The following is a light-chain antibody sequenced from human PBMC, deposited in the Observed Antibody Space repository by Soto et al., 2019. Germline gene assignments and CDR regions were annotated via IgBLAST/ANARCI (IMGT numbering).Light chain of an antibody. CDR2: DSN. V-gene: IGLV1-51*01. Sequence: QAVVTQPPSVSAAPGQKVTISCSGSSSNIGNNYVSWYQQLPRTAPKLLIYDSNKRPAGIPDRFSGSKSGTSATLGITGLQTGDEADYYCGAWDSSLSGVVFGGGTQLTVL. CDR3: GAWDSSLSGVV. J-gene: IGLJ2*01. CDR1: SSNIGNNY.